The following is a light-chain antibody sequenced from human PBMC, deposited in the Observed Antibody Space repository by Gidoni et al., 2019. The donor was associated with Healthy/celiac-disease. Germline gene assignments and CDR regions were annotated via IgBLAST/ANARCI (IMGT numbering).Light chain of an antibody. V-gene: IGKV1-39*01. CDR3: QQSYSTPRT. CDR2: AAS. CDR1: QSISSY. J-gene: IGKJ1*01. Sequence: DIQMTQSPSSLSASVGERVTITFRARQSISSYLNWYQQKPGKAPKLLIYAASILQSGVPSRFSGSGSGTDFPLIISSLQPEDFATYSCQQSYSTPRTFGQGTKVEIK.